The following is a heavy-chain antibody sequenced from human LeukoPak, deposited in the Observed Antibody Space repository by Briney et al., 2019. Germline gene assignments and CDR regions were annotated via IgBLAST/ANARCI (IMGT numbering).Heavy chain of an antibody. CDR1: GFTFGDYA. Sequence: GGSLRLSCTASGFTFGDYAMSWFRQAPGKGLEWVGFIRSNAYGGTTEYAASVKDRFTISRDDSKSIAYLQMNGLKTEDTAVYYCTRGPRGSYYYFDFWARGTLVTVSS. J-gene: IGHJ4*02. V-gene: IGHV3-49*03. D-gene: IGHD1-26*01. CDR2: IRSNAYGGTT. CDR3: TRGPRGSYYYFDF.